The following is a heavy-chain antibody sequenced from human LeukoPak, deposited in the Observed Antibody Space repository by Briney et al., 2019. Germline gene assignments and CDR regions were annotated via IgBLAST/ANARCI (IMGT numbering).Heavy chain of an antibody. CDR2: IGSSSSYI. CDR3: ARGATVRTPPLDY. V-gene: IGHV3-21*01. Sequence: PGGSLRLSCAASGFTFSSYSMNWVRQAPGKGLEWDSSIGSSSSYIYYADSVKGRFSISRDNAKNSLYLQMNSLRAEDTAVYYCARGATVRTPPLDYWGQGTLVTVSS. D-gene: IGHD4-23*01. J-gene: IGHJ4*02. CDR1: GFTFSSYS.